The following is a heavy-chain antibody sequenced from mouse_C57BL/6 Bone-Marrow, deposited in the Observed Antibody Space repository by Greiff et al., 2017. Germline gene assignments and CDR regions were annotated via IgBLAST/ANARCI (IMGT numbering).Heavy chain of an antibody. CDR2: IYPSDSET. CDR1: GYTFTSYW. D-gene: IGHD2-5*01. Sequence: LQQPGAELVRPGSSVKLSCKASGYTFTSYWMDWVKQRPGQGLEWIGNIYPSDSETHYNQKFKDKATLTVDKSSSTAYMQLSSLTSEDSAVYYCARGVYSNYGAYWGQGTLVTVSA. J-gene: IGHJ3*01. CDR3: ARGVYSNYGAY. V-gene: IGHV1-61*01.